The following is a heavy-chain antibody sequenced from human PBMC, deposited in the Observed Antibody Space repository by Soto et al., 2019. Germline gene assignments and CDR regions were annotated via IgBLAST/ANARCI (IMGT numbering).Heavy chain of an antibody. CDR2: ISSSSSYT. D-gene: IGHD6-19*01. CDR3: ARDRSGRTSGVDY. V-gene: IGHV3-11*06. CDR1: GFTFSDYY. Sequence: GGSLRLSCAASGFTFSDYYMSWIRQAPGKGLEWVSYISSSSSYTNYADSVKGRFTISRDNAKNSLYLQMNSLRAEDTAVYYCARDRSGRTSGVDYWGQGTLVTVSS. J-gene: IGHJ4*02.